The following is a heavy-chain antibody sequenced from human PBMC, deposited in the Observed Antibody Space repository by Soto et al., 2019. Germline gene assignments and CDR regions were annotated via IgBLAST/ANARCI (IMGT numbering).Heavy chain of an antibody. D-gene: IGHD2-2*01. CDR3: AKDGAYCSSTSCYPAFDI. CDR1: GFTFSSYA. Sequence: GGSLRLSCAASGFTFSSYAMSWVRQAPGKGLEWVSAISGSGGSTYYADSVKGRFTISRDNSKNTLYLQMNSLRAEDTAVYYCAKDGAYCSSTSCYPAFDIWGQGTMVTVSS. J-gene: IGHJ3*02. CDR2: ISGSGGST. V-gene: IGHV3-23*01.